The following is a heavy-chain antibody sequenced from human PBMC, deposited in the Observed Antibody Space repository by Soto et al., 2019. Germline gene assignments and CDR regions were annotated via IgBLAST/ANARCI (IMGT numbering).Heavy chain of an antibody. CDR3: GRDLRDWYSGSYSYDY. V-gene: IGHV4-39*02. CDR1: GGSISTSSYY. D-gene: IGHD1-26*01. CDR2: IYYSGST. J-gene: IGHJ4*02. Sequence: PSETLSLTCTVSGGSISTSSYYWGWIRQPPGKGLEWIGSIYYSGSTYYNPSLKGRFTISRDNAKNSLYLQMNSLRAEDTAVYYCGRDLRDWYSGSYSYDYWGQGTLVTVSS.